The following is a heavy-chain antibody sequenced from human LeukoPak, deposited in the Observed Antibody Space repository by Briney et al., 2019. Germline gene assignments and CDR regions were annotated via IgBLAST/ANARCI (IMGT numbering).Heavy chain of an antibody. D-gene: IGHD3-3*01. CDR1: GFTFSNAW. V-gene: IGHV3-15*01. CDR2: IKSKTDGGTT. CDR3: TRDHDFWSGPLDV. J-gene: IGHJ6*04. Sequence: GGSLRLSCAASGFTFSNAWMSWVRQAPGKGLEWVGRIKSKTDGGTTDYTAPVKGRFTISRDDSKNTLYLQMNSLKTEDTAVYYCTRDHDFWSGPLDVWGTGTTVTVSS.